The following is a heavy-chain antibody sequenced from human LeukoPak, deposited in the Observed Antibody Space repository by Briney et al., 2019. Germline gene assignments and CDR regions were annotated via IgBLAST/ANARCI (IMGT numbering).Heavy chain of an antibody. Sequence: SETLSLTCTVSGGSISSYYWGWIRQPPGKGLEWIGSIYYSGSTYYNPSLKSRVTISVDTSKNQFSLKLSSVTAADTAVYYCARVPQWLDNYYYYYGMDVWGQGTTVTVSS. V-gene: IGHV4-39*07. CDR3: ARVPQWLDNYYYYYGMDV. CDR2: IYYSGST. CDR1: GGSISSYY. J-gene: IGHJ6*02. D-gene: IGHD6-19*01.